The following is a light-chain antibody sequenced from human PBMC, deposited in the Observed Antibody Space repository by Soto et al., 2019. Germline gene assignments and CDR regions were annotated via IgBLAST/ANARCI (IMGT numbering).Light chain of an antibody. V-gene: IGKV3-15*01. Sequence: ENVMTQSPATLSVSPGERATLSCTASQSVRSNFLAWYQQKPGQAPRLIIYGAYTRATGIPARFSGSGSGTEFTLTISSLQSEDFAVYYCQQYNNWPPWTFGQGTKVDIK. CDR2: GAY. CDR1: QSVRSN. CDR3: QQYNNWPPWT. J-gene: IGKJ1*01.